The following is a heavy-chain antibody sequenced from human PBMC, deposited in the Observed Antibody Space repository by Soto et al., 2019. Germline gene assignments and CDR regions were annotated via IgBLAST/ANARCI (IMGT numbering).Heavy chain of an antibody. CDR1: GFTFSSYG. V-gene: IGHV3-30-3*01. Sequence: GGSLRLSCAASGFTFSSYGMHWVRQAPGKGLEWVAVISYDGSNKYYADSVKGRFTISRDNSKNTLYLQMSSLRAEDTAVYYCARVSSGLIMVYYFDYWGQGTLVTVSS. J-gene: IGHJ4*02. CDR2: ISYDGSNK. D-gene: IGHD3-10*01. CDR3: ARVSSGLIMVYYFDY.